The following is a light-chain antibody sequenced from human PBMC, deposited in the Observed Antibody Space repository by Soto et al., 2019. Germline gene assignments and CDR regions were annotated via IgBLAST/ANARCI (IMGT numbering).Light chain of an antibody. CDR3: QQYNPYTWT. J-gene: IGKJ1*01. V-gene: IGKV1-9*01. Sequence: IQLTQSPSSLSASVGDRVTITCRASQGISSYLAWYQQKPGKAPKVLIYAASTLQSGVPSRFSGSGSGTDFTLTISSLQPEDFGAYYCQQYNPYTWTFGHGTKVDIK. CDR1: QGISSY. CDR2: AAS.